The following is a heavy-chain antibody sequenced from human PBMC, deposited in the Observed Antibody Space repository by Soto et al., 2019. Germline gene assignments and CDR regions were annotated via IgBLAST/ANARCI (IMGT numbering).Heavy chain of an antibody. J-gene: IGHJ4*02. CDR2: ISTAGTST. CDR3: ARVGANKIWMLAPRHKGYYCDY. D-gene: IGHD6-6*01. V-gene: IGHV3-11*01. Sequence: QVQLVESGGDLVTPGGSLRLSCAASGFTFSDSYMSWIRQAPGKGLEWISSISTAGTSTYYADSVKGRFTISRDNTKNSPYLQMNSQRAEDTAHYYGARVGANKIWMLAPRHKGYYCDYLGEGILVTVSS. CDR1: GFTFSDSY.